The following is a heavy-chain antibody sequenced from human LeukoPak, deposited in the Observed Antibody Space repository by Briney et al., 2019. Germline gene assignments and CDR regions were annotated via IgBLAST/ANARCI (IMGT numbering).Heavy chain of an antibody. J-gene: IGHJ4*02. CDR2: INPNSGGT. V-gene: IGHV1-2*02. CDR3: ERDQTGYDFWSGYYKYYFDY. D-gene: IGHD3-3*01. CDR1: GYTFTGYY. Sequence: ASVKVSCKASGYTFTGYYMHWMRQAPGQGLEWMGLINPNSGGTNYAQKFQGRVTMTRDTSISTAYMELSRLRSDDTDVYYCERDQTGYDFWSGYYKYYFDYWGQGTLVTVSS.